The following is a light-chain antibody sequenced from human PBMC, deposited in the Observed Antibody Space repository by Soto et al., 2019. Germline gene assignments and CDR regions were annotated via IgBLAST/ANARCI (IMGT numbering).Light chain of an antibody. CDR2: AAS. CDR1: QSIDSF. CDR3: QQSYSTPRP. Sequence: DIQMTQSPSSLSASVGDRVTITCRASQSIDSFLNWYQQKPGKAPKLLIYAASSLQSGVPSRFSGSGSGTDFTLTIVSLQPEDSATYYCQQSYSTPRPFGPRPKVDIK. V-gene: IGKV1-39*01. J-gene: IGKJ3*01.